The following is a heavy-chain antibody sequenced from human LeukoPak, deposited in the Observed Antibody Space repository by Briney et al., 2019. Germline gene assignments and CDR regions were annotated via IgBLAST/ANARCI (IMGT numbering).Heavy chain of an antibody. Sequence: SVKVSCKASGGTFSSYAISWVRQAPGQGLEWMGRIIPIFGTANYAQKFQGRVTITTDESTSTAYMELSSLRSEDTAVYYCARVIVDSSSSYYYYYMDVWGKGTAVTVSS. CDR1: GGTFSSYA. D-gene: IGHD6-6*01. J-gene: IGHJ6*03. V-gene: IGHV1-69*05. CDR2: IIPIFGTA. CDR3: ARVIVDSSSSYYYYYMDV.